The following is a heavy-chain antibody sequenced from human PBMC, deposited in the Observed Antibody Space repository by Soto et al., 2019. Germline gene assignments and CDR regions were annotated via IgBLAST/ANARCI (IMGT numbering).Heavy chain of an antibody. Sequence: ASETLSLTCTVSGGSISSGGYYWSWIRQHPGKGLEWIGYIHYSGSTYYNPSLKSRVTISVDTSKNQFSLKLSSVTAADTAVYYCAKFSYHDSSGYYFYWFDPWGQGALVTVSS. D-gene: IGHD3-22*01. CDR3: AKFSYHDSSGYYFYWFDP. CDR1: GGSISSGGYY. V-gene: IGHV4-31*03. J-gene: IGHJ5*02. CDR2: IHYSGST.